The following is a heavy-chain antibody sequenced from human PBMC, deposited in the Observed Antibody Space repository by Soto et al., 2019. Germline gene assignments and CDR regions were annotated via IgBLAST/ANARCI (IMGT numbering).Heavy chain of an antibody. CDR2: IIPIFGTA. CDR1: GGTFSSYA. V-gene: IGHV1-69*13. J-gene: IGHJ6*02. D-gene: IGHD3-10*01. CDR3: ARHTYYYGSGNYYYYGMDV. Sequence: SVKVSCKASGGTFSSYAISWVRQAPGQGLEWMGGIIPIFGTANYAQKFQGRVTITADESTSTAYMELSSLRSEDTAVYYCARHTYYYGSGNYYYYGMDVRGQGTTVTVSS.